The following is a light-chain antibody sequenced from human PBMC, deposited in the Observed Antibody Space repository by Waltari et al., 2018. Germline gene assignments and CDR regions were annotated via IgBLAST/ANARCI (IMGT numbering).Light chain of an antibody. CDR1: SSYVGGYNY. J-gene: IGLJ2*01. V-gene: IGLV2-14*01. CDR2: EVS. Sequence: QSALTQPASVSGSPGQSITISCTGTSSYVGGYNYVSWYQQHPGKAPKLMIYEVSNRPSGVSNRFSGSKSGNTASLTISGLQAEDEADYYCSSYTSRAVVFGGGTKLTVL. CDR3: SSYTSRAVV.